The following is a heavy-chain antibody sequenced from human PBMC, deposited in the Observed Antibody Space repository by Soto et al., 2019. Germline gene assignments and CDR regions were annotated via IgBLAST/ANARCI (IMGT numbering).Heavy chain of an antibody. Sequence: WGSLRLSRCGSGFTFCQYAISLVRPAPGKGLEWVSAISGSGGNTYYTDADSVKGRFTISRDNVKNTLYLQINSLRAEDTAVYYCAKDSRGYFRPFDYWGQGTLVTVSS. CDR3: AKDSRGYFRPFDY. J-gene: IGHJ4*02. CDR2: ISGSGGNT. CDR1: GFTFCQYA. D-gene: IGHD3-22*01. V-gene: IGHV3-23*01.